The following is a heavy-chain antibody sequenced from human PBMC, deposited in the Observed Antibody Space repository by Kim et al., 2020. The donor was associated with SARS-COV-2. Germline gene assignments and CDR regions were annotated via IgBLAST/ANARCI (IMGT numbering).Heavy chain of an antibody. CDR2: ISGSGGST. CDR3: AGGGIGAHNGEFDY. V-gene: IGHV3-23*01. D-gene: IGHD6-13*01. Sequence: GGSLRLSCAASGFTFSSYAMSWVRQAPGKGLEWVSAISGSGGSTYYADSVKGRFTISRDNSKNTLYLQMNSLRAEDTAVYYCAGGGIGAHNGEFDYWGQGTLVTVSS. J-gene: IGHJ4*02. CDR1: GFTFSSYA.